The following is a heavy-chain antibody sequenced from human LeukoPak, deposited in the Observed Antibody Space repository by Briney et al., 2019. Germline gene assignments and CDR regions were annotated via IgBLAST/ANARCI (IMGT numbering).Heavy chain of an antibody. D-gene: IGHD2-2*01. CDR2: VSPNGYTI. J-gene: IGHJ2*01. V-gene: IGHV3-48*01. CDR3: ARGVPAAISNWYFDL. Sequence: GGSLRLSCAASGFTFSNYNMNWVRQTPGKGLEWVSYVSPNGYTIHYADSVKGRFTISRDNAKDSLYLQMNSLRAEDTAVYYCARGVPAAISNWYFDLWGRGTLVTVSS. CDR1: GFTFSNYN.